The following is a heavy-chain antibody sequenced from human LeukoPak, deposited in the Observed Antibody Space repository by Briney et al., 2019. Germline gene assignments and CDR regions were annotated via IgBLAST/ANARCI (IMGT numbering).Heavy chain of an antibody. Sequence: GGSLRLSCAASGVTFSSYAMSWVRQAPGKGLEWVSAISGSGGSTYYADSVKGRFTISRDNSKNTLYLQMNSLRPEDTAVYYCAKITIFGVGIDYWGQGTLVTVSS. V-gene: IGHV3-23*01. CDR1: GVTFSSYA. J-gene: IGHJ4*02. D-gene: IGHD3-3*01. CDR3: AKITIFGVGIDY. CDR2: ISGSGGST.